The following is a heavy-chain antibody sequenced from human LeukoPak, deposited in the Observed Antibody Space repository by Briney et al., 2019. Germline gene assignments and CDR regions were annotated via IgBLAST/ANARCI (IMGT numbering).Heavy chain of an antibody. Sequence: GGSLRLSCAASGFTFSGYWMYWVRQAPGKGLVWVSLINSDGSSTNYADSVKGRFTVSRDNSKNTLYLQMSSLRAEDTAVYYCAKEGEQWQFDYWGQGTLVTVSS. D-gene: IGHD6-19*01. CDR1: GFTFSGYW. CDR2: INSDGSST. V-gene: IGHV3-74*01. J-gene: IGHJ4*02. CDR3: AKEGEQWQFDY.